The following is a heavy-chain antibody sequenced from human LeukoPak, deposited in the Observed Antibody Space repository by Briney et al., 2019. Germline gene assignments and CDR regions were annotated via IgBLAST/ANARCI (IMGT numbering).Heavy chain of an antibody. CDR1: GYTFTSYY. D-gene: IGHD2-8*01. Sequence: ASVKVSCKASGYTFTSYYMHWVRQAPGQGLEWMGIINPSGGSTSYAQKFQGRVTMTSDTSTSTVYMELSSLRSEDTAVYYCARAAQPCTNGVCYTSYRMGYWGQGTLVTVSS. V-gene: IGHV1-46*01. CDR3: ARAAQPCTNGVCYTSYRMGY. J-gene: IGHJ4*02. CDR2: INPSGGST.